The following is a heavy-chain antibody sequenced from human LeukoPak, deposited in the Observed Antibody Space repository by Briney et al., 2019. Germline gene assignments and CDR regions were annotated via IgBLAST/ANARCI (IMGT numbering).Heavy chain of an antibody. Sequence: GGSLRVSRAASGFTFSGYWMSWVRQAPGEGLEWVANIKQDGSEKYYVDSVKGRFTISRDNAKNSLFLQMNSLRAEDTAVYYCAKELAPAANLGQGTLVTVSS. CDR2: IKQDGSEK. D-gene: IGHD2-2*01. V-gene: IGHV3-7*05. J-gene: IGHJ4*02. CDR3: AKELAPAAN. CDR1: GFTFSGYW.